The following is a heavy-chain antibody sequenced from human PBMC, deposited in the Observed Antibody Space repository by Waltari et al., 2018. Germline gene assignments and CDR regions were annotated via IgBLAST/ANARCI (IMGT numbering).Heavy chain of an antibody. Sequence: VQLQQWVAGRLKPSVPLSLTCAVYAWSFSGYYWSWIRQPRGKGLEWIGEINHSGSTNYNTSLKSRVTISVDTSKNQLSLKLGYVTAADTAVYYCARRIGGITMIVGVIAGRFDTWGQGTLVTVSS. CDR1: AWSFSGYY. CDR3: ARRIGGITMIVGVIAGRFDT. CDR2: INHSGST. D-gene: IGHD3-22*01. J-gene: IGHJ5*02. V-gene: IGHV4-34*01.